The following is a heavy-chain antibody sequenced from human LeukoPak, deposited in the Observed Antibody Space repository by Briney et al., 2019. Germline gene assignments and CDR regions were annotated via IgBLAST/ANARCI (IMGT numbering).Heavy chain of an antibody. CDR3: AKDVGDSDVSWNWFDP. D-gene: IGHD3-10*01. CDR1: GFTFDDYA. Sequence: GGSLRLSCAASGFTFDDYAMHWVRQAPGKGLVWVSRINSNGNSTNYADSVKGRFTISRDNAKNTLYLQMNSLRAEDTAVYYCAKDVGDSDVSWNWFDPWGQGTLVTVSS. CDR2: INSNGNST. J-gene: IGHJ5*02. V-gene: IGHV3-74*01.